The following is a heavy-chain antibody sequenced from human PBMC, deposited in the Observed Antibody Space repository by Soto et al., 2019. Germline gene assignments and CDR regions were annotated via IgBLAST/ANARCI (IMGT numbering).Heavy chain of an antibody. J-gene: IGHJ4*02. CDR2: FYSSGTT. CDR1: GGSITSSSYY. Sequence: QLQLQESGPGLVKPSETLSLICIVSGGSITSSSYYWGWIRQPPGKGLEWIGSFYSSGTTYYNPSLRSRVTISVDTPKNQFSLRLTSVTAADTAVYYCATLTEFTLIGYWGQGTLVTVSS. V-gene: IGHV4-39*01. CDR3: ATLTEFTLIGY. D-gene: IGHD3-16*01.